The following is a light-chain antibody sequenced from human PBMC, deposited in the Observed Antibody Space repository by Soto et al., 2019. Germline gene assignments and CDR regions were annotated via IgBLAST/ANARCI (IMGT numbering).Light chain of an antibody. CDR1: TSNIGSNY. V-gene: IGLV1-47*01. CDR2: RNN. CDR3: ATWDDTLNGFKV. Sequence: SVLTQPPSASGPPGQGVTISCSGSTSNIGSNYVYWYQQLPGTAPKLLIYRNNQRPSGVPDRFSGSKSGTSASLAISGLRSDDEADYFSATWDDTLNGFKVFGTGTKGTVL. J-gene: IGLJ1*01.